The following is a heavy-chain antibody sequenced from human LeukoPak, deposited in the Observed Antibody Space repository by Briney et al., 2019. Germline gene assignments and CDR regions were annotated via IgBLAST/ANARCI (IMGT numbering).Heavy chain of an antibody. V-gene: IGHV3-23*01. CDR3: ARDPPRDFWSGYYNGGGYFDY. J-gene: IGHJ4*02. CDR2: ISGSGGST. Sequence: GGTLRLSCAASGFTFSNYGMSWVRQAPGKGLEWVSAISGSGGSTYYADSVKGRFTISRDNSKNTLYLQMNSLRAEDTAVYYCARDPPRDFWSGYYNGGGYFDYWGQGTLVTVSS. CDR1: GFTFSNYG. D-gene: IGHD3-3*01.